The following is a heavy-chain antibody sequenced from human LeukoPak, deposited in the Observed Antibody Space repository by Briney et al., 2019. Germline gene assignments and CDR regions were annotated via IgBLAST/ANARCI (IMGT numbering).Heavy chain of an antibody. V-gene: IGHV4-34*01. CDR2: INHSGST. Sequence: SETLSLTCAVYGGSFSGYYWSWIRQPPGKGLEWIGEINHSGSTNYNPSLESRVTISVDTSKNQFSLKLSSVTAADTAVYYCARSAGSGSYPIDYWGQGTLVTVSS. J-gene: IGHJ4*02. CDR1: GGSFSGYY. D-gene: IGHD1-26*01. CDR3: ARSAGSGSYPIDY.